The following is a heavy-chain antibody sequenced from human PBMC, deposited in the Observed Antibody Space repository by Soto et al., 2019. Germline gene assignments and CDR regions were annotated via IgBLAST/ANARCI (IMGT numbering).Heavy chain of an antibody. Sequence: SETLSLTCTVSGGSISSGDYYWSWIRQPPGKGLEWIGYIYYSGSTYYNPSLKSRVTISVDTSKNQFSLKLSSVTAADTAVYYCASNVDYDILTGRRPHDYYYYGMDVWGQGTTVTVSS. CDR3: ASNVDYDILTGRRPHDYYYYGMDV. CDR1: GGSISSGDYY. D-gene: IGHD3-9*01. J-gene: IGHJ6*02. CDR2: IYYSGST. V-gene: IGHV4-30-4*01.